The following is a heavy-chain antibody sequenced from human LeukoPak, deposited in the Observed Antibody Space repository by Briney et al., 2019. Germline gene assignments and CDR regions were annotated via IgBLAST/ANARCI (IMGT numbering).Heavy chain of an antibody. D-gene: IGHD6-6*01. V-gene: IGHV4-30-4*08. J-gene: IGHJ4*02. CDR1: GGSISSGDYY. Sequence: SETLSLTFTVSGGSISSGDYYWSWIRQPPGKGLEWIGYIYYSGSTYYNPSLKSRVTISVDTSKNQFSLKLSSVTAADTAVYYCARSDSSSIDYWGQGTLVTVSS. CDR3: ARSDSSSIDY. CDR2: IYYSGST.